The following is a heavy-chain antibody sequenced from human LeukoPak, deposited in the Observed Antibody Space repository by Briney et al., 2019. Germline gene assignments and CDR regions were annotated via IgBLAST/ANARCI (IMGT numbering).Heavy chain of an antibody. CDR3: AKPGGSYPYYFDY. J-gene: IGHJ4*02. D-gene: IGHD1-26*01. V-gene: IGHV3-23*01. Sequence: GGSLRLSCAASGFTFSSYAMSWVRQAPGKGLEWVSAISGSGDNTYYADSVKGRFTISRDNSKNTLYLQMNSLRAEDTAVYYCAKPGGSYPYYFDYWGQGTLVTVSS. CDR1: GFTFSSYA. CDR2: ISGSGDNT.